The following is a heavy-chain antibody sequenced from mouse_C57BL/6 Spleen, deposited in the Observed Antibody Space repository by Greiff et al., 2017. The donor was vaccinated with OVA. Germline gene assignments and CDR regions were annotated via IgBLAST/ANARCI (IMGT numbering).Heavy chain of an antibody. CDR1: GFTFSSYA. J-gene: IGHJ4*01. CDR2: ISDGGSYT. D-gene: IGHD2-2*01. V-gene: IGHV5-4*03. CDR3: ARVVDGYDGGDAMDD. Sequence: EVKVVESGGGLVKPGGSLKLSCAASGFTFSSYAMSWVRQTPEKRLEWVATISDGGSYTYYPDNVKGRFTISRDNAKNNLYLQMSHLKSEDTAMDYCARVVDGYDGGDAMDDWGQGTSVTVSS.